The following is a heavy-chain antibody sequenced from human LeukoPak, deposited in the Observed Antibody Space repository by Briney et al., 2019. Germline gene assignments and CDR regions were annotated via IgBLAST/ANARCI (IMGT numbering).Heavy chain of an antibody. V-gene: IGHV3-74*01. CDR1: GFTFSSYW. CDR2: IASDGSST. D-gene: IGHD4-23*01. Sequence: GGSLRLSCAASGFTFSSYWMNWVRQAPGKGLVWVSRIASDGSSTTYADSVKGRFSISRDHAKNTLYLQMNSLRVEDTAVYYCARGRPHGNDYWGQGTLVTVSS. J-gene: IGHJ4*02. CDR3: ARGRPHGNDY.